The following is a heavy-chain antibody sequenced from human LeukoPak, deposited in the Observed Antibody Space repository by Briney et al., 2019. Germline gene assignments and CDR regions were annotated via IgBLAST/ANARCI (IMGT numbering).Heavy chain of an antibody. V-gene: IGHV4-59*01. J-gene: IGHJ4*02. CDR3: ARGDSGSFSQFDC. CDR1: GGSISSYY. D-gene: IGHD1-26*01. Sequence: SETLSLTCTVSGGSISSYYWSWIRQPPGKGLEWIGYVYYSGSTNYNPSLKSRVTISVDASKNQFSLKLTSVTAADTAVYYCARGDSGSFSQFDCWGQGTLVTVSS. CDR2: VYYSGST.